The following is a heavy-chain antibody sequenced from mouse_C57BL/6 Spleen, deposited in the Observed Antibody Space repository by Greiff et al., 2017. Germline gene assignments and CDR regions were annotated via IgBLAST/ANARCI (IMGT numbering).Heavy chain of an antibody. CDR1: GYTFISYW. V-gene: IGHV1-59*01. D-gene: IGHD2-1*01. CDR2: IDPSDSYT. CDR3: ARSGDGNYEDY. Sequence: QVQLQQPGAELVRPGTSVKLSCKASGYTFISYWMHWVKQRPGQGLEWIGVIDPSDSYTNYNQKFKGKATLTVDTSSSTAYMQRSSLTSEDSAVYYCARSGDGNYEDYWGQGTTLTVSS. J-gene: IGHJ2*01.